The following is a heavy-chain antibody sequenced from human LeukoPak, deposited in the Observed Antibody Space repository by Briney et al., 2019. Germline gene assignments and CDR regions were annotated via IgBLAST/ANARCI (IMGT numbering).Heavy chain of an antibody. J-gene: IGHJ4*02. CDR2: IIPIFGTA. CDR3: ARHFLGGDYFDY. Sequence: ASVKVSCKASGGTFSSYAISWVRQAPGQGLEWMGGIIPIFGTANYAQKFQGRVTITTDESTSTAYMELSSLRSEDTAVYYCARHFLGGDYFDYWGQGTLVTVSS. D-gene: IGHD3-16*01. CDR1: GGTFSSYA. V-gene: IGHV1-69*05.